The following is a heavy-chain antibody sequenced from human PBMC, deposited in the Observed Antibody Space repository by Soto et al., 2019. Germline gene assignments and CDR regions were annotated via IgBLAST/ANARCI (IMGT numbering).Heavy chain of an antibody. Sequence: SETLSLTCTVSGGSISSYYWSWIRQPPGKGLEWIGYIYYSGSTNYNPSLKSRVTISVDTSKNQFSLKLSSVTAADTAVYYCARQYSSSYWLDPWAQGTLVTVSS. CDR2: IYYSGST. J-gene: IGHJ5*02. CDR1: GGSISSYY. CDR3: ARQYSSSYWLDP. V-gene: IGHV4-59*01. D-gene: IGHD6-6*01.